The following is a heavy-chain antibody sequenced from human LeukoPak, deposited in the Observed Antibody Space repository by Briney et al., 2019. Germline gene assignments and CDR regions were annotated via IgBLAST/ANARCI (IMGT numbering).Heavy chain of an antibody. J-gene: IGHJ4*02. CDR2: VDPEDGET. Sequence: ASVKVSCKVSGYTFTDYYMHWVQQAPGKGREWMGLVDPEDGETIYAEKFQGRVTITADTSTDTAYMELSSLRSEDTAVYYCATITESYGDYVLYYFYHWGQGTLVTVSS. V-gene: IGHV1-69-2*01. D-gene: IGHD4-17*01. CDR3: ATITESYGDYVLYYFYH. CDR1: GYTFTDYY.